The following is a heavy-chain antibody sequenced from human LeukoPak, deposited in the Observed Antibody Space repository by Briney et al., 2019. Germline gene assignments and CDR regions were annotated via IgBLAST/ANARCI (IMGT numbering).Heavy chain of an antibody. Sequence: TPSQTLSLTCTVSGGSISSGDYYWSWIRQPPGKGLEWIGYIYYSGSTYYNPSLKSRVTISVDTSKNQFSLKLSSVTAADTAVYYCAKDRYRIVVVPAGPLYFDYWGQGTLVTVSS. CDR3: AKDRYRIVVVPAGPLYFDY. D-gene: IGHD2-2*01. J-gene: IGHJ4*02. CDR1: GGSISSGDYY. CDR2: IYYSGST. V-gene: IGHV4-30-4*01.